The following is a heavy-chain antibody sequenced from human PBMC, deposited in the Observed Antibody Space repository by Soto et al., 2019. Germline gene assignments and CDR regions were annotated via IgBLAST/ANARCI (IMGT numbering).Heavy chain of an antibody. Sequence: PSETLSLTCTVSGGSISSGGYYWSWIRQHPGKGLEWIGYIYYSGSTYYNPSLKSRVTISVDTSKNQFSLKLSSVTAADTAVYYCARERYSYGYDYYYYGMDVWGQGTTVTVSS. CDR3: ARERYSYGYDYYYYGMDV. V-gene: IGHV4-31*03. CDR2: IYYSGST. J-gene: IGHJ6*02. D-gene: IGHD5-18*01. CDR1: GGSISSGGYY.